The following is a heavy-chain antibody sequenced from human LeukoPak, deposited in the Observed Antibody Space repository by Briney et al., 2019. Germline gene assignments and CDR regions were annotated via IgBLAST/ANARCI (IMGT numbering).Heavy chain of an antibody. CDR2: ISSSSSYI. CDR1: GFTFSSYS. J-gene: IGHJ4*02. Sequence: PGGSLRLSCAASGFTFSSYSMNWVRQAPGKGLEWVSSISSSSSYIYYADSVKGRFTISRDNAKNSLYLQMNSLRAEDTAVYYCARVTTGDPGTFDYWGQGTLVTVSS. CDR3: ARVTTGDPGTFDY. V-gene: IGHV3-21*01. D-gene: IGHD7-27*01.